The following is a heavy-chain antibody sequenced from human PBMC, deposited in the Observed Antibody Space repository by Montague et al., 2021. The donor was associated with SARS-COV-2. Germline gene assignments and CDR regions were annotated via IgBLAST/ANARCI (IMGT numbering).Heavy chain of an antibody. D-gene: IGHD3-9*01. CDR2: ISNGGRT. V-gene: IGHV4-39*01. CDR1: GGSFDSDNFF. J-gene: IGHJ4*02. Sequence: SETLSLTCSVSGGSFDSDNFFWGWIRQPPGKRLEWIGVISNGGRTFDNPSLKSRVTISVHTSRNQLSLNVKSVTAADTAVYYCARHRRYDVVTYYPDFWGQGILVTVPS. CDR3: ARHRRYDVVTYYPDF.